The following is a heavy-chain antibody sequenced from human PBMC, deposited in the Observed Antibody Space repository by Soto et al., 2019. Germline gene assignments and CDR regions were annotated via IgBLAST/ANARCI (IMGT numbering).Heavy chain of an antibody. V-gene: IGHV4-59*01. CDR3: ASAWGRVFDD. CDR2: IYYSGST. CDR1: GGSISSYY. Sequence: QVQLQESGPGLVKPSETLSLTCTVSGGSISSYYWSWIRQPPGKGLEWIGYIYYSGSTNYNPSLMSPVTISVHTSKNQFSLKLSSVTAANTAVYYCASAWGRVFDDWGQGTLVTVSS. J-gene: IGHJ4*02. D-gene: IGHD2-15*01.